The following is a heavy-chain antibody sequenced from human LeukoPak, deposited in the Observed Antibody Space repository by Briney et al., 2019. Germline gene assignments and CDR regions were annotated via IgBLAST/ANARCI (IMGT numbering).Heavy chain of an antibody. J-gene: IGHJ4*02. CDR2: IKSKTDGGTT. V-gene: IGHV3-15*01. D-gene: IGHD3-22*01. CDR3: TTGEYYDSSGRANDY. Sequence: SGGSLRLSCAASGFTFSNAWMSWVRQAPGKGLEWVGRIKSKTDGGTTDYAAPVKGRFTMSRDDSKNKLYLQMNSLKTEDTAVYYCTTGEYYDSSGRANDYWGQGTLVTVSS. CDR1: GFTFSNAW.